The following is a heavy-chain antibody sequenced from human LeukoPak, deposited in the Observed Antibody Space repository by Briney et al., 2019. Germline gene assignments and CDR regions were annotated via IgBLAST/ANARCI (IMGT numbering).Heavy chain of an antibody. J-gene: IGHJ2*01. CDR3: ARTFYYDSGIDQNWYFDL. CDR2: IYYSGST. Sequence: SETLSLTCTVSDGSISNSNYFWGWIRQPPGKGLEWIGTIYYSGSTYYNPSLKSRVTISVDTSKNQFSLKLSSVTAADTAVYYCARTFYYDSGIDQNWYFDLWGRGTLVTVSS. D-gene: IGHD3-22*01. CDR1: DGSISNSNYF. V-gene: IGHV4-39*07.